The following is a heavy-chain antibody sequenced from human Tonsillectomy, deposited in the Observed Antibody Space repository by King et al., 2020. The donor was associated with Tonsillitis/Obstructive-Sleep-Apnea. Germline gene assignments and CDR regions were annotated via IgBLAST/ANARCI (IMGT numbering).Heavy chain of an antibody. J-gene: IGHJ1*01. D-gene: IGHD2-21*02. V-gene: IGHV4-39*01. CDR1: GGSISSSSYN. Sequence: QLQESGPGLVKPSETLSLTCTVSGGSISSSSYNWGWIRQPPGKGLEWIGSIYYSGSTYYNPSLKSRVTISVDTSKNQFSLKLSSVTAADTAVYYCARLYCGGDCYSVFAEYFQHWGQGTLVTVSS. CDR3: ARLYCGGDCYSVFAEYFQH. CDR2: IYYSGST.